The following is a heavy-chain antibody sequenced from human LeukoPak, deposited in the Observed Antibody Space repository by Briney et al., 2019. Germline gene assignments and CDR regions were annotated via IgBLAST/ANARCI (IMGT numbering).Heavy chain of an antibody. Sequence: ASVKVSCKASGYTFTSHGISWVRQAPGQGLEWMGWINTYIGNTNYAQKFQDRVTVTTDTSTSTAYMELRSLRSDDTAVYYCARDIHYDSSGYYPHWGQGTLVTVSS. V-gene: IGHV1-18*01. CDR2: INTYIGNT. J-gene: IGHJ4*02. CDR3: ARDIHYDSSGYYPH. CDR1: GYTFTSHG. D-gene: IGHD3-22*01.